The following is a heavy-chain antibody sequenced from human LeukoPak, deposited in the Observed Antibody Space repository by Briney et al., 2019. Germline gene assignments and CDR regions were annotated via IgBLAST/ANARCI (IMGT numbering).Heavy chain of an antibody. CDR1: GGSISSGSYY. Sequence: SETLSLTCTVSGGSISSGSYYWSWIRQPAGKGLEWIGRIYTSGSTNYNPSLKSRVTISVDTSKNQFSLKLSSVTAADTAVYYCARDGSAQFDYWGQGTLVTVSS. CDR2: IYTSGST. CDR3: ARDGSAQFDY. D-gene: IGHD1-1*01. J-gene: IGHJ4*02. V-gene: IGHV4-61*02.